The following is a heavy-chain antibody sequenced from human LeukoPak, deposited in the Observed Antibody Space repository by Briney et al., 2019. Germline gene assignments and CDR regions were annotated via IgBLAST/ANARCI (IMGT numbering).Heavy chain of an antibody. V-gene: IGHV1-8*01. CDR2: MNPNRGNT. Sequence: GASVKVSCTASGYTFSSYDINWVRQATGQGLEWMGWMNPNRGNTGYAQKFQGRVTMTRDTSISTAYMELSRLRSDDTAVYYCARDGRVVVAASYYYYYGMDVWGQGTTVTVSS. CDR3: ARDGRVVVAASYYYYYGMDV. J-gene: IGHJ6*02. CDR1: GYTFSSYD. D-gene: IGHD2-15*01.